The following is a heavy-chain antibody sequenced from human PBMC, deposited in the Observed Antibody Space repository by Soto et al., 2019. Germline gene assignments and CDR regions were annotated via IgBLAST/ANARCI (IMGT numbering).Heavy chain of an antibody. CDR1: GVSITSGSYS. J-gene: IGHJ5*02. V-gene: IGHV4-30-2*01. CDR2: IHVSGYT. Sequence: QLQLQESGSGLVKPSQTLSLTCTVSGVSITSGSYSWSWIRQAPGKGLEWIGNIHVSGYTSFNPSLKGRGSLSVATSKNQFSLELMSVTVADTAVYYCARGGALRPNAHVPLDPWGRGSLVTVSS. CDR3: ARGGALRPNAHVPLDP. D-gene: IGHD2-2*01.